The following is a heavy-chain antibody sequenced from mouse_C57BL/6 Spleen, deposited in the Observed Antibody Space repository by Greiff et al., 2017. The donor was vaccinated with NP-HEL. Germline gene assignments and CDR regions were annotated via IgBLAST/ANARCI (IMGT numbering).Heavy chain of an antibody. CDR1: GFTFSNYW. Sequence: EVKLQESGGGLVQPGGSMKLSCVASGFTFSNYWMNWVRQSPEKGLEWVAQIRLKSDNYATHYAESVKGRFTISRDDSKSSVYLQMNNLRAEDTGIYYGTAYGSSPWYFDVWGTGTTVTVSS. V-gene: IGHV6-3*01. CDR3: TAYGSSPWYFDV. J-gene: IGHJ1*03. D-gene: IGHD1-1*01. CDR2: IRLKSDNYAT.